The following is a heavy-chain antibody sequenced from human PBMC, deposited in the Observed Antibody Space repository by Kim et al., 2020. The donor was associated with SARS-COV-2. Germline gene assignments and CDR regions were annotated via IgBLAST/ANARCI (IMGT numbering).Heavy chain of an antibody. D-gene: IGHD6-19*01. V-gene: IGHV4-59*01. CDR3: ARVVAVAPRYFDY. CDR2: IFYNGSP. Sequence: SETLSLTCTVSNGFLKNYYWSWIRQPPGKGLEWLGNIFYNGSPNYNPSLESRVTMSVDTSQNQFSLKLRSTTAADTAVYYCARVVAVAPRYFDYWGQG. CDR1: NGFLKNYY. J-gene: IGHJ4*02.